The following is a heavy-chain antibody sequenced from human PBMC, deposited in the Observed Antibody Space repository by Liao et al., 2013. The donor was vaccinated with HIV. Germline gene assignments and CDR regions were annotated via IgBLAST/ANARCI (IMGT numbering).Heavy chain of an antibody. J-gene: IGHJ6*03. CDR3: AREEVAARPQGYYYYYYMDV. CDR2: VYTSGST. V-gene: IGHV4-61*02. Sequence: QVQLQESGPGLVKPSQTLSLTCTVSGGSVSSVSYYWSWIRQPAGKGLEWIGRVYTSGSTNYNPSLKSRVTISVDTSKNQFSLKLSSVTAADTAVYYCAREEVAARPQGYYYYYYMDVWGKGTTVTVSS. D-gene: IGHD6-6*01. CDR1: GGSVSSVSYY.